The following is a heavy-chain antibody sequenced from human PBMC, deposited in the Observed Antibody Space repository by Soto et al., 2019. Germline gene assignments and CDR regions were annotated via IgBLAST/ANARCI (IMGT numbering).Heavy chain of an antibody. V-gene: IGHV3-30*04. CDR3: AREDYSGSGSLKYGMDV. CDR1: GFTFSRFA. D-gene: IGHD3-10*01. CDR2: ISDDGRKK. J-gene: IGHJ6*02. Sequence: QVQLVESGGGVVQPGRSLRLSCAASGFTFSRFAMHWVRQAPGKELEWVAVISDDGRKKNYVDSVKGRLTISRDNSKNTLYLQVNSLGIEDTAVYYCAREDYSGSGSLKYGMDVWGHGTTVIVSS.